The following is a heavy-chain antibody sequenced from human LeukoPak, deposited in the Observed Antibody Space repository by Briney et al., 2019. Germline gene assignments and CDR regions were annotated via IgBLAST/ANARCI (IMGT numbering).Heavy chain of an antibody. J-gene: IGHJ6*02. CDR2: ISGSGGST. CDR3: AKDLGQAAAGILGMFGSYYYYGMDV. CDR1: GFTFSSYA. D-gene: IGHD6-13*01. V-gene: IGHV3-23*01. Sequence: GGSLRLYCAASGFTFSSYAMSWVRQAPGKGLEWVSAISGSGGSTYYADSVKGRFTISRDNSKNTLYLQMNSLRAEDTAVYYCAKDLGQAAAGILGMFGSYYYYGMDVWGQGTTVTVSS.